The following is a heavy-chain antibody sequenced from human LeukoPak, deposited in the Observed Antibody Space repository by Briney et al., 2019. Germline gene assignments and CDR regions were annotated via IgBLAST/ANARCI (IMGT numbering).Heavy chain of an antibody. D-gene: IGHD4-17*01. Sequence: GGSLRLSCAASGFTFREYYMSWIRQAPGKGLEWVSYISSSAGTIHYVDSVKGRFTISRDNAKNSLYLQMDSLRVEDTAVYYCATSVTRRRLDWFIDLWGRGTLVSVSS. CDR1: GFTFREYY. J-gene: IGHJ2*01. CDR2: ISSSAGTI. V-gene: IGHV3-11*04. CDR3: ATSVTRRRLDWFIDL.